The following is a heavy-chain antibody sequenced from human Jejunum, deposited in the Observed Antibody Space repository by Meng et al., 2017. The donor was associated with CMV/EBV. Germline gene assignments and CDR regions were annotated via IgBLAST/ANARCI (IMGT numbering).Heavy chain of an antibody. CDR1: GFTFSSAV. CDR3: ARDRNWIFDY. CDR2: ISHDGTIT. J-gene: IGHJ4*02. D-gene: IGHD1-1*01. V-gene: IGHV3-74*03. Sequence: CAASGFTFSSAVMHWVRQAPGKGLVWVARISHDGTITTYVDSVKGRFTISRDNARNTLYLQMNSLRAEDTAVYYCARDRNWIFDYWGRGTLVTVSS.